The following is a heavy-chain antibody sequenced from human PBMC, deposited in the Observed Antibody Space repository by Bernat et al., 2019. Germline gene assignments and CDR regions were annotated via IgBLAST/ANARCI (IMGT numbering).Heavy chain of an antibody. CDR1: GFTFSDYY. CDR3: ARVSVYYYDSSGYPAGYYFDY. J-gene: IGHJ4*02. V-gene: IGHV3-11*06. Sequence: QVQLVESGGGLVKPGGSLRLSCAASGFTFSDYYMSWIRQAPGKGLEWVSYISSSSSYTNYADSVKGRFTISRDNAKNSLYLQMNSLRAEDTAVYYCARVSVYYYDSSGYPAGYYFDYWGQGTLVTVSS. CDR2: ISSSSSYT. D-gene: IGHD3-22*01.